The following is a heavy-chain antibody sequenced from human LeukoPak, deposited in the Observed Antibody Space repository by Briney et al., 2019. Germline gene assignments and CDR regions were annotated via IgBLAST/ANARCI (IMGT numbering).Heavy chain of an antibody. CDR2: IYHSGST. CDR3: ARDGKGYSGYDVRYGYYYYYMDV. CDR1: GGSISSGGYY. Sequence: SETLSLTCTVSGGSISSGGYYWSWIRQPPGKGLERIAYIYHSGSTFYNPSLKSRVTISVDRSKNQFSLKLSSVTAADTAVYYCARDGKGYSGYDVRYGYYYYYMDVWGKGTTVTVSS. V-gene: IGHV4-30-2*01. J-gene: IGHJ6*03. D-gene: IGHD5-12*01.